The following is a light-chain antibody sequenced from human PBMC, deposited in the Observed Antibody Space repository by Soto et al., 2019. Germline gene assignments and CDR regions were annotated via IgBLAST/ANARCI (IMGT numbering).Light chain of an antibody. CDR2: DAA. CDR3: QQYNIGYT. Sequence: IEMTQSPSTLSASAGDRVTITCRASQSINEWVAWFQQKSGTAPKLLIYDAATLQSGVPSSFSGTGSGTDFSLTISSLQHEDFATYYCQQYNIGYTFGQGTRLDIK. J-gene: IGKJ2*01. CDR1: QSINEW. V-gene: IGKV1-5*01.